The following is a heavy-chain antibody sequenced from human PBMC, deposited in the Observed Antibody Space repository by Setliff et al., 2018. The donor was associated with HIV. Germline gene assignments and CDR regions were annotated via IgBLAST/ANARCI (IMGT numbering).Heavy chain of an antibody. J-gene: IGHJ5*02. CDR2: IYFSGST. V-gene: IGHV4-39*01. CDR3: ARHRSYGDYDPNWFDP. CDR1: GGSLSTSSFY. Sequence: ASETLSLTCTVSGGSLSTSSFYWGWIRQPPGKGLQWIGSIYFSGSTYYNPSLKSRVTISVDTSKNQFSLKLRSVTAADTGIYYCARHRSYGDYDPNWFDPWGQGILVTVSS. D-gene: IGHD4-17*01.